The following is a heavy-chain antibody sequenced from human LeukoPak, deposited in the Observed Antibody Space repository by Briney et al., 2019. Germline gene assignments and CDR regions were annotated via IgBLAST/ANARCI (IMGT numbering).Heavy chain of an antibody. Sequence: GGSLRLSCAASGFTFSDYYMSWIRQAPGKGLEWVSYISSSGSTIYYADSVKGRFTISRDNAKNSLYLQMNSLRAEDTAVYYCARDRGYSSGYYSRVLVDYWGQGTLVTVSS. D-gene: IGHD3-22*01. V-gene: IGHV3-11*04. CDR2: ISSSGSTI. J-gene: IGHJ4*02. CDR1: GFTFSDYY. CDR3: ARDRGYSSGYYSRVLVDY.